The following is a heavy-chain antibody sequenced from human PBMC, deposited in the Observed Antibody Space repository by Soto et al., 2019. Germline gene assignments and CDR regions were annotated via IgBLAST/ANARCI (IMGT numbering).Heavy chain of an antibody. Sequence: GGSLRLSCSASGFIFSSYTMYWDRQAPGKGLEWVSVVYSGGTTYYADSVRGRFTVSRDDSKNTLCLQMSRLRAEDTAVYYCARAGSPFHSDSSGYWGFHHWGQGNLVTVSS. V-gene: IGHV3-53*01. J-gene: IGHJ4*02. CDR1: GFIFSSYT. CDR2: VYSGGTT. D-gene: IGHD3-22*01. CDR3: ARAGSPFHSDSSGYWGFHH.